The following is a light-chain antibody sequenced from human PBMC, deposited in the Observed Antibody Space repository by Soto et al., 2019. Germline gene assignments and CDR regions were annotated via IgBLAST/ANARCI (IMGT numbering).Light chain of an antibody. Sequence: EILLTQSPGTLSLSPGERATLSCRASQSVSSNYLAWYQQKPGQAPRLLIYGASSRATGIPDRFSGSGSGTDFTLTISRLEPEDFAVYYCQRYGTSQLAFGGGTKVEIK. J-gene: IGKJ4*01. CDR1: QSVSSNY. CDR3: QRYGTSQLA. CDR2: GAS. V-gene: IGKV3-20*01.